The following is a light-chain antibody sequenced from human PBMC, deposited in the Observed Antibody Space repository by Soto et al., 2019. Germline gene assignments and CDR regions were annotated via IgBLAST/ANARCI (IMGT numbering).Light chain of an antibody. V-gene: IGLV1-44*01. CDR2: SND. CDR1: SSNIGTNT. Sequence: QAVVTQPPSASGSPGQRGSISRSGGSSNIGTNTVNWYQHLPGTAPKLLIFSNDERLSGVPDRFSGSKSGTSASLAISGLQSDDEADYSCATWDDSLTGVLFGGGTKLTVL. CDR3: ATWDDSLTGVL. J-gene: IGLJ2*01.